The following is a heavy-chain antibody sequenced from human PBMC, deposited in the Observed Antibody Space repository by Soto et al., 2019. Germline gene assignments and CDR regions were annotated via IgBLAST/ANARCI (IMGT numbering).Heavy chain of an antibody. D-gene: IGHD3-3*01. V-gene: IGHV4-59*01. J-gene: IGHJ6*02. CDR3: ARGSYDFSSGYHGMDV. CDR2: IYYSGST. Sequence: SETLSLTCTVSGCSISSYYWSWIRQPPGKGLEWVGYIYYSGSTKYNPYPMSLVSISVDTSKNQFSLKLISVTDADTDVYYCARGSYDFSSGYHGMDVWGQGTTVTVSS. CDR1: GCSISSYY.